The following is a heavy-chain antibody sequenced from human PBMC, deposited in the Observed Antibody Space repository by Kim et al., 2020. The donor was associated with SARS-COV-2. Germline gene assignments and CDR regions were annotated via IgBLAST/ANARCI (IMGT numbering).Heavy chain of an antibody. CDR3: ARERVVAATFRAYYFDY. CDR2: ISYDGSNK. CDR1: GFTFSSYA. Sequence: GGSLRLSCAASGFTFSSYAMHWVRQAPGKGLEWVAVISYDGSNKYYVDSVKGRFTISRDNSKNTLYLQMNSLRAEDTAVYYCARERVVAATFRAYYFDYWGQGTLVTVSS. D-gene: IGHD2-15*01. J-gene: IGHJ4*02. V-gene: IGHV3-30*04.